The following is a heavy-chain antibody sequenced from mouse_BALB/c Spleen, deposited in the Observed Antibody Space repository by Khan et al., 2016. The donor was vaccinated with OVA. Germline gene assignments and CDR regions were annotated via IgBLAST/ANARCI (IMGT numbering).Heavy chain of an antibody. CDR1: GYTFTDYS. V-gene: IGHV1S29*02. J-gene: IGHJ3*01. Sequence: VQLQESGPEVVKPGTSVKMSCRASGYTFTDYSLDWVKQSHGKSLEWIGYIFPNTGDTVYNQKFKTKATLTVNISSSTAHMELRSLTSEDSAVYYCARSGYGSFAYWGQGTLVTVSP. D-gene: IGHD1-2*01. CDR3: ARSGYGSFAY. CDR2: IFPNTGDT.